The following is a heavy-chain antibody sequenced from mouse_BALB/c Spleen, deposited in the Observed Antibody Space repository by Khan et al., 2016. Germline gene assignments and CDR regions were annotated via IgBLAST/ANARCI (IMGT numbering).Heavy chain of an antibody. CDR3: ASPHYYGSDY. J-gene: IGHJ2*01. CDR2: IHYNGST. CDR1: GYSITSGYR. V-gene: IGHV3-1*02. D-gene: IGHD1-1*01. Sequence: EVQLQESGPDLVKPSQSLSLTCTVTGYSITSGYRWHWIRQFPGNKLEWMGYIHYNGSTNYNPSLKSRISITRDTSKNQFFLQLSSVSTEDTSTYYCASPHYYGSDYWGQGTTLTVSS.